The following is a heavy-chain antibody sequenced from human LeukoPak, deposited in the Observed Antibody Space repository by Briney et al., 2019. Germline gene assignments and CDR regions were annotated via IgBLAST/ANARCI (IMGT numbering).Heavy chain of an antibody. J-gene: IGHJ6*03. Sequence: GASVKVSCKASGYTFTGYYMHWVRQAPGQGLEWMGWINPNSGGTNYAQKFQGRVTMTRDTSISTAYMELSRLRSDDTAVYYCARGLGLELHHYYYYMDVWGKGTTVTVSS. D-gene: IGHD1-7*01. V-gene: IGHV1-2*02. CDR2: INPNSGGT. CDR3: ARGLGLELHHYYYYMDV. CDR1: GYTFTGYY.